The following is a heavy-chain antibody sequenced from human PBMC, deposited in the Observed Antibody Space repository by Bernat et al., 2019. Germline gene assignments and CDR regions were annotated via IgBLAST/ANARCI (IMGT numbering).Heavy chain of an antibody. Sequence: LVESGGGVVQPGGSLRLSCAASGFTFSSYGMHWVRQAPGKGLEWVALIWSDGSKKYYADSVKGRFTISRDNSKNTLYLQMNSLRAEDTAVYYCARDSSLDYWGQGTLVTVSS. CDR2: IWSDGSKK. CDR3: ARDSSLDY. D-gene: IGHD6-13*01. CDR1: GFTFSSYG. V-gene: IGHV3-33*01. J-gene: IGHJ4*02.